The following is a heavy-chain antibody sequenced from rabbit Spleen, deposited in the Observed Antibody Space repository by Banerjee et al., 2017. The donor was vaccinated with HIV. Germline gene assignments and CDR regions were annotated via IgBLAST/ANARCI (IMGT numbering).Heavy chain of an antibody. J-gene: IGHJ4*01. Sequence: QSLEESGGDLVKPGASLTLTCKASGFSFNSGYDMCWVRQAPGKGLEWIACIYAGSSGNTYSATWAKGRFTISKTSSTTVTLQMTSLTAADTATYFCARGSATMTMVITGYYLSLWGQGTLVTVS. CDR3: ARGSATMTMVITGYYLSL. CDR1: GFSFNSGYD. V-gene: IGHV1S40*01. D-gene: IGHD2-1*01. CDR2: IYAGSSGNT.